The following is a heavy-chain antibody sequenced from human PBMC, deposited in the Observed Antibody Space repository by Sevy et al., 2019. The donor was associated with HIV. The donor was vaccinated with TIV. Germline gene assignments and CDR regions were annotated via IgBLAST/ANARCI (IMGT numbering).Heavy chain of an antibody. CDR1: GGTFSSYA. J-gene: IGHJ6*02. Sequence: ASVKVSCKASGGTFSSYAISWVRQAPGQGLEWMGGIIPIFGTANYAQKFQGRVTITADESTSTAYMELSSLRSEDTAVYYCARDTFGGYYYYYGMDVWGQGTTVTVSS. CDR2: IIPIFGTA. CDR3: ARDTFGGYYYYYGMDV. D-gene: IGHD3-16*01. V-gene: IGHV1-69*13.